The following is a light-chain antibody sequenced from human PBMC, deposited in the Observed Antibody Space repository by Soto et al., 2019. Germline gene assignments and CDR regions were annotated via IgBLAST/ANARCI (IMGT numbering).Light chain of an antibody. CDR2: GAS. CDR1: QSISGT. CDR3: QQRSNWPTWT. Sequence: EIVLTQSPGTLSVSPGGRATLSCRASQSISGTLAWYQQKPGQAPRLLIHGASTRAPGFPARFSGSGSGTDFTLTISSLEPEDFAVYYCQQRSNWPTWTFGQGTKVDTK. V-gene: IGKV3-11*01. J-gene: IGKJ1*01.